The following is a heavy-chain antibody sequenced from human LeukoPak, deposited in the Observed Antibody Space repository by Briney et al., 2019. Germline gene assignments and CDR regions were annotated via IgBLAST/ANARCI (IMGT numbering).Heavy chain of an antibody. CDR3: ARYYYDSSGYYFYYFDY. J-gene: IGHJ4*02. V-gene: IGHV4-59*01. D-gene: IGHD3-22*01. Sequence: PSETLSLTCTVSGGSISSYYWSWIRQPPGKGLEWIGYLYYSGSTNYNPSLKSRVTISVDTSKNQFSLKLSSVTAADTAVYYCARYYYDSSGYYFYYFDYWGQGTLVTVSS. CDR2: LYYSGST. CDR1: GGSISSYY.